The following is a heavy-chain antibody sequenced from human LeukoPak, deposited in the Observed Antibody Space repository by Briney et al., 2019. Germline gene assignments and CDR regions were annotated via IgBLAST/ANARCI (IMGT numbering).Heavy chain of an antibody. CDR1: GGSISSGGYY. D-gene: IGHD6-6*01. CDR3: AREEYSSSPFGVYYYYYMDV. V-gene: IGHV4-31*03. CDR2: IYYSGST. J-gene: IGHJ6*03. Sequence: PSETLSLTCTVSGGSISSGGYYWSWIRQHPGKGLEWIGYIYYSGSTYYNPSLKSRVTISVDTSKNQFSLKLSSVTAADTAVYYCAREEYSSSPFGVYYYYYMDVWGKGTTVTVSS.